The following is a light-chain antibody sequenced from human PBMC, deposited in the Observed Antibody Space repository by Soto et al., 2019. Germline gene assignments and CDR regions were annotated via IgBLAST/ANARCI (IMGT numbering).Light chain of an antibody. J-gene: IGKJ2*01. CDR3: LQSYSSPFT. CDR1: QSVTTY. CDR2: GAS. V-gene: IGKV1-39*01. Sequence: DIQLTQSPSSLSASVGDRVTITCRASQSVTTYLNWYQQRPGKAPKLLIYGASTLRSGVPSRFSGSGSGTKFTLTINGLQPEDFATYYCLQSYSSPFTFGQGTRLEVK.